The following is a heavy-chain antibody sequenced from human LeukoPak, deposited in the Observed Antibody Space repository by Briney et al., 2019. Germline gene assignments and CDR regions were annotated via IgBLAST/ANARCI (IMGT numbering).Heavy chain of an antibody. CDR1: GFTFSSYA. Sequence: GGSLRLSCAASGFTFSSYAMSWVRQAPGKGLEWVSAISGSGGSTYYADSVKGRFTISRDNSKNTLYLQMSSLRAEDTAVYYCAKDVAAVYAFDIWGQGTMVTVSS. V-gene: IGHV3-23*01. CDR2: ISGSGGST. D-gene: IGHD6-13*01. CDR3: AKDVAAVYAFDI. J-gene: IGHJ3*02.